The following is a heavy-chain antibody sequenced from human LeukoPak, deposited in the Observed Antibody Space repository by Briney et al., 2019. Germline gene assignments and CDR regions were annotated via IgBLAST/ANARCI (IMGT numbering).Heavy chain of an antibody. V-gene: IGHV4-59*01. CDR1: GGSISSYY. D-gene: IGHD2-2*03. CDR3: ARGRRMDIVVVPAARGAFDI. J-gene: IGHJ3*02. CDR2: IYYSGST. Sequence: SETLSLTCTVSGGSISSYYWSWIRQPPGKGLEWIGYIYYSGSTNYNPSLKSQVTISVDTSKNQFSLKLSSVTAADTAVYYCARGRRMDIVVVPAARGAFDIWGQGTMVTVSS.